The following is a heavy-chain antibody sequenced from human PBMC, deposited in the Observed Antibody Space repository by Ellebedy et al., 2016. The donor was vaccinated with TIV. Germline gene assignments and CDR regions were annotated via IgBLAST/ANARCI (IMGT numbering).Heavy chain of an antibody. J-gene: IGHJ4*02. CDR2: VKSKSDGATT. CDR1: GFIFNEAW. Sequence: GESLKISCAASGFIFNEAWMSWVRQAPGKGLEWVGRVKSKSDGATTDYAAPVKGRFTILREDSKNTLYLQVSSLKTEDTAVYYCTTGGGSYGYDYWGQGTLVTVSS. D-gene: IGHD5-18*01. V-gene: IGHV3-15*01. CDR3: TTGGGSYGYDY.